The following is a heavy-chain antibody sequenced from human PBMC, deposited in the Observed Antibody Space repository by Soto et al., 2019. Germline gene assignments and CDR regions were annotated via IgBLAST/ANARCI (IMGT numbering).Heavy chain of an antibody. V-gene: IGHV4-34*01. CDR2: INHSGST. Sequence: PSETLSHPYAVYGGYFSGHYWRWIRKPPGKGLEWIGEINHSGSTNYNPSLKSRVTISVDTSKNQFSLKLSSVTAADTAVYYCARVHSGYDLSGAFDYWGEGTLVTVSS. D-gene: IGHD5-12*01. J-gene: IGHJ4*02. CDR1: GGYFSGHY. CDR3: ARVHSGYDLSGAFDY.